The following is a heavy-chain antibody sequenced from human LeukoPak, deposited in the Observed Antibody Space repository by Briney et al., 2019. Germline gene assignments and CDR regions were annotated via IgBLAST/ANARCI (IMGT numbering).Heavy chain of an antibody. CDR1: GYTFTGYY. CDR3: ASQWELHGSFDY. J-gene: IGHJ4*02. CDR2: INPNSGGT. V-gene: IGHV1-2*02. Sequence: ASVKVSCKASGYTFTGYYMHWVRQAPGQGLEWMGWINPNSGGTNYAQKFQGRVNMTRDTSISTAYMELSRLRSDDTAVYYCASQWELHGSFDYWGQGTLVTVSS. D-gene: IGHD1-26*01.